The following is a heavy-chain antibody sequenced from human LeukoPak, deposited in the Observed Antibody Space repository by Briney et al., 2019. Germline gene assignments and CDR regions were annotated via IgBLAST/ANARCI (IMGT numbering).Heavy chain of an antibody. CDR3: ASPVGY. Sequence: SVKVSCKAPRGTFSSYAISWVRQAPGQGLEWMGRIIPILGIANHAQKFQGRVTITADKSTSTAYMELSSLRSEDTAGNYCASPVGYWGQGTLVTVSS. J-gene: IGHJ4*02. V-gene: IGHV1-69*04. CDR2: IIPILGIA. CDR1: RGTFSSYA.